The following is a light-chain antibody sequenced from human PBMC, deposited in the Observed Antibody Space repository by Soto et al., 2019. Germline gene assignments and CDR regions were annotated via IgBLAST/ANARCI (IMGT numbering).Light chain of an antibody. CDR3: SSYSSTDALLV. CDR1: FSDIGTYNF. CDR2: EVT. V-gene: IGLV2-14*01. Sequence: QSALTQPASISGSPGQSITISCTGTFSDIGTYNFVSWYQFHPDEVPKLIIYEVTDRPSGVSDRFSCSKSGDTATLTISGLRPEDESFYFCSSYSSTDALLVFGGGTKLTVL. J-gene: IGLJ2*01.